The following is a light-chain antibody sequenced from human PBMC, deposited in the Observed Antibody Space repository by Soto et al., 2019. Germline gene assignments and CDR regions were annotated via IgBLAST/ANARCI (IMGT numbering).Light chain of an antibody. CDR2: GAS. V-gene: IGKV3-15*01. Sequence: EIILTQSPASLSVSPGERATLSCRASQSVNNNLAWYQQKPGQAPRLLIYGASTRATGIPGRFRGSGSGTEFTLTVTSLQSDDFAVYLCQQYNNLPPDTFGQGTKLVIK. J-gene: IGKJ2*01. CDR3: QQYNNLPPDT. CDR1: QSVNNN.